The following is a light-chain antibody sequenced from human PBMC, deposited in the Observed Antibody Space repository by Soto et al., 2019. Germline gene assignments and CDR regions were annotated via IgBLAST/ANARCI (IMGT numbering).Light chain of an antibody. CDR2: NNN. CDR3: AAWDDSLNGLYV. V-gene: IGLV1-44*01. J-gene: IGLJ1*01. Sequence: QSVVTQPPSASGTPGQRVTISCSGSSSNIGSNTVNWYQHLPGTAPKLLIYNNNQRPSGVPDRFSGSKSGTSASLAISGLQSEDEADYYCAAWDDSLNGLYVFGTGTKVTVL. CDR1: SSNIGSNT.